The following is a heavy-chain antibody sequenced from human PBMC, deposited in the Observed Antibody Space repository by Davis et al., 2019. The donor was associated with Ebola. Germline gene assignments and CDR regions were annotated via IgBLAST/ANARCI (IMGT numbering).Heavy chain of an antibody. Sequence: GESLKISCAASGFTFSSYWMSWVRQAPGKGLEWVSSISSDSDYIYYADSAKGRFTISRDNAKNSLYLQMNSLRAEDTAVYYCARDLRAGWGKGTTVTVSS. CDR2: ISSDSDYI. CDR3: ARDLRAG. V-gene: IGHV3-21*01. CDR1: GFTFSSYW. J-gene: IGHJ6*04.